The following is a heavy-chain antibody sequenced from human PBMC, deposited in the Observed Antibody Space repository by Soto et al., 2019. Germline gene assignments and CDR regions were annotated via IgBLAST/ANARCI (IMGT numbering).Heavy chain of an antibody. V-gene: IGHV4-31*06. Sequence: QVQLQESGPGLVKPSQTLSLTCFVSGGSINSGTYYWSWIRQHPERSLEWIGYMSSRGDTYYRPSRRRRLTTSADTSRSLISLKLSSATAADAAVYYARGRAWVDDWLTIGGEENYSGLDVWGPGTRVAVS. CDR3: RGRAWVDDWLTIGGEENYSGLDV. CDR1: GGSINSGTYY. D-gene: IGHD2-21*01. CDR2: MSSRGDT. J-gene: IGHJ6*02.